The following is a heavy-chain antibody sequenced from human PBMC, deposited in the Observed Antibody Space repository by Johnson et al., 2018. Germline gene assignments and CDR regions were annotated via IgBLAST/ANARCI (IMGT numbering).Heavy chain of an antibody. V-gene: IGHV3-33*01. CDR3: ARLPHLFGMDV. CDR1: GFTFTKYG. Sequence: QVQLVQSGGGVVQPGRSLRLSCAASGFTFTKYGMHWVRQAPGKGLEWVANIWFDGSDKYYADSVKGRFTISRDNAKNTLYLQMHSLRAEDTAVYYCARLPHLFGMDVWGQGTTVTVSS. CDR2: IWFDGSDK. J-gene: IGHJ6*02.